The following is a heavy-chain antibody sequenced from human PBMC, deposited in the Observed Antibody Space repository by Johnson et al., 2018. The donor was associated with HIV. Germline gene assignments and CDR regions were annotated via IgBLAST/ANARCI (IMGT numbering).Heavy chain of an antibody. J-gene: IGHJ3*02. D-gene: IGHD3-22*01. Sequence: HVQLVESGGGVVQPGRSLRLSCAASGFTFSSYAMHWVRQAPGKGLEWVAVISSDGSGKYYADSVKGRFTISRDDSKNTLYLQMNSLKTEDTAVYYCTTYPNYYDNAFDIWGQGTMVTVSS. V-gene: IGHV3-30*04. CDR2: ISSDGSGK. CDR1: GFTFSSYA. CDR3: TTYPNYYDNAFDI.